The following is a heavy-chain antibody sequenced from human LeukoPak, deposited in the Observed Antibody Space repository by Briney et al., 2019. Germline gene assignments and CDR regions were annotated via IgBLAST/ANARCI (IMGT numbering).Heavy chain of an antibody. CDR2: ISYDGSNK. CDR1: GFTFSSYG. V-gene: IGHV3-30*18. Sequence: GGSLRLSCAASGFTFSSYGMHWVRQAPGKGLEWVAVISYDGSNKYYADSVKGRFTISRDNSKNTLYLQMNSLRAEDTAVYYCAKDHCGGDCYSLFDYWGQGTLVTVSS. J-gene: IGHJ4*02. CDR3: AKDHCGGDCYSLFDY. D-gene: IGHD2-21*02.